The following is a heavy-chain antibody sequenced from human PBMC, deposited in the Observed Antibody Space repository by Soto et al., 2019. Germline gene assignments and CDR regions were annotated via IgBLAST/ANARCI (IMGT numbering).Heavy chain of an antibody. Sequence: QLQLQESGPGLVKPSETLSLTCIVSGGSISSGSYYWGWIRQPPGKGLEWIGSIYYSGSTYYNPSLKSRVTISVDTSKNQFSLKLSSVTAADTAFYYCAIPQNYDILTGFSSWGQGTPVTVSS. CDR1: GGSISSGSYY. J-gene: IGHJ5*02. CDR2: IYYSGST. V-gene: IGHV4-39*01. CDR3: AIPQNYDILTGFSS. D-gene: IGHD3-9*01.